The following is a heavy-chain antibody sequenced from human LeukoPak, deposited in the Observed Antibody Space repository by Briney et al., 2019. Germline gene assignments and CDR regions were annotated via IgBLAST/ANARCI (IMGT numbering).Heavy chain of an antibody. CDR2: IYYSGST. CDR3: ARAFSGGDLQAGFDY. Sequence: SETLSLTCTVSGGSISSYYWSWIRQPPGKGLEWIGYIYYSGSTSYNPSLKSRVTISVDTSKNQFSLKLSSVTAADTAVYYCARAFSGGDLQAGFDYWGQGTLVTVSS. D-gene: IGHD3-3*01. CDR1: GGSISSYY. V-gene: IGHV4-59*12. J-gene: IGHJ4*02.